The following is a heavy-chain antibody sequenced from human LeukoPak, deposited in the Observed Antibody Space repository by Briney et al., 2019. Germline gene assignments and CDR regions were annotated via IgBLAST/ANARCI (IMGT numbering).Heavy chain of an antibody. CDR3: ARQTQQLTWFDL. V-gene: IGHV3-53*01. J-gene: IGHJ5*02. D-gene: IGHD6-13*01. CDR1: GFTVSSNY. Sequence: GGSLRLSCAASGFTVSSNYMSWVRQAPGKGLDWVSVIYSGGSTYYADSVKGRFTFSRDNSKNTLYLQMNSLRAEDTAVYYCARQTQQLTWFDLWGQGTLVTVSS. CDR2: IYSGGST.